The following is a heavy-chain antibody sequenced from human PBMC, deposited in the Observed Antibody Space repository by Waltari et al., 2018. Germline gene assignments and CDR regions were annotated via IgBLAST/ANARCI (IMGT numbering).Heavy chain of an antibody. CDR1: GYSFTSYW. CDR3: ARHLKGPYQLPPLGMDV. V-gene: IGHV5-51*01. D-gene: IGHD2-2*01. J-gene: IGHJ6*02. CDR2: IYPGDSDT. Sequence: EVQLVQSGAEVKKPGESLKISCKGSGYSFTSYWIGWVRPMPGKGLEWMGIIYPGDSDTRYSPSFQGQVTISADKSISTAYLQWSSLKASDTAMYYCARHLKGPYQLPPLGMDVWGQGTTVTVSS.